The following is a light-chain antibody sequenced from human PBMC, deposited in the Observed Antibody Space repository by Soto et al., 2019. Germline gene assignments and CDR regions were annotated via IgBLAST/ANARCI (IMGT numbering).Light chain of an antibody. J-gene: IGKJ3*01. CDR1: QSVSSNY. CDR2: AAS. Sequence: EIVLTQVPDTLSLSPGERATLSCRASQSVSSNYLAWFQQRPGQPPTLLIYAASTRATGIPDRFSGSGSGTDFTLIISRLEPEDFAVYYCQQYAASLFTFGPGTKVDI. CDR3: QQYAASLFT. V-gene: IGKV3-20*01.